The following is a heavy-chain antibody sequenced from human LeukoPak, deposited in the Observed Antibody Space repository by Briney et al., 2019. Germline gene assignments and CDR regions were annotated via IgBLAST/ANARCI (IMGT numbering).Heavy chain of an antibody. V-gene: IGHV3-23*01. CDR3: AKGAVFGVVIQNWFDP. Sequence: GGSLRLSCAASGFTFSSYAMSWVRQAPGKGLEWVSAISGSGGSTYYADSVKGRFTISRDNSKNTLYLQMNSLRAEDTAVYYCAKGAVFGVVIQNWFDPWGQGTLVTVSS. CDR1: GFTFSSYA. CDR2: ISGSGGST. J-gene: IGHJ5*02. D-gene: IGHD3-3*01.